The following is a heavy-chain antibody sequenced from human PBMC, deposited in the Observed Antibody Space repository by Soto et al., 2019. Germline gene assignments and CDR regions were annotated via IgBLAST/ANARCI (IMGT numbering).Heavy chain of an antibody. D-gene: IGHD3-3*01. V-gene: IGHV4-59*08. Sequence: SETLSLTCTVSGGSISSYYWSWIRQPPGKGLEWIGYIYYSGSTNYNPSLKSRVTISVDTSKNQFSLKLSSVTAADTDVYYCARHSLRFLDAGWFDPWGQGTLVTVSS. CDR1: GGSISSYY. CDR2: IYYSGST. J-gene: IGHJ5*02. CDR3: ARHSLRFLDAGWFDP.